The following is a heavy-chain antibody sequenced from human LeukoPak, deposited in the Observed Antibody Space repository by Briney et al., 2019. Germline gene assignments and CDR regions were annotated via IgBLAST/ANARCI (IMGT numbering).Heavy chain of an antibody. D-gene: IGHD5-24*01. Sequence: GGSLRLSCTASGFTFGDYVMSWVRQAPGKGLEWVGFIRSKAYGGTTEYAASVKGRFTISRDESKSIANLQMNSLKTEDTAVYYCTRSEGWLQSYYFDYWGQGTLVTVSS. CDR3: TRSEGWLQSYYFDY. V-gene: IGHV3-49*04. CDR1: GFTFGDYV. J-gene: IGHJ4*02. CDR2: IRSKAYGGTT.